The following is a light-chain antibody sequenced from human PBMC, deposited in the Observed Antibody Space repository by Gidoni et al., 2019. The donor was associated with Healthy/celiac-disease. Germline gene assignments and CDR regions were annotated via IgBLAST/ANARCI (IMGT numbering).Light chain of an antibody. CDR3: QKYNSAFWT. CDR1: QGISNY. V-gene: IGKV1-27*01. J-gene: IGKJ1*01. CDR2: AAS. Sequence: DIQMTPSPSSLSASVGDRVTITCRASQGISNYLAWYQQKPGKVPKLLIYAASTLQSGVPSRFSGSGSGTDFTLTISSLQPEDVATYYCQKYNSAFWTFGQGTKVEIK.